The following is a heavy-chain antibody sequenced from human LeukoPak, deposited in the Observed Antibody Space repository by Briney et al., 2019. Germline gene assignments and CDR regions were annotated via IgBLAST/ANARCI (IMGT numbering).Heavy chain of an antibody. CDR1: GFTFSSYW. V-gene: IGHV3-21*01. CDR3: ARALTLVRGTTDY. D-gene: IGHD3-10*01. Sequence: GGSLRLSCAASGFTFSSYWMIWVRQAPGKGLEWVASITNTGTYVYYGAAVKGRFTVSRDNGKDSMYLQLSSLRVEDTAMYYCARALTLVRGTTDYWGQGTLVAVSS. CDR2: ITNTGTYV. J-gene: IGHJ4*02.